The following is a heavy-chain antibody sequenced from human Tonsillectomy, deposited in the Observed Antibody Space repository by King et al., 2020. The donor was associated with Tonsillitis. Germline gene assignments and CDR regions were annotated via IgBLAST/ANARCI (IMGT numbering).Heavy chain of an antibody. J-gene: IGHJ4*02. V-gene: IGHV1-69*01. Sequence: QLVQSGAEVKKPGSSVKVSCMASGGTFSSYAISWVRQAPGQGLEWMGGIIPIFGTANYAQKFQGRVTITADESTSTAYMELSSLRSEDTAVYYCARDRWPYYYDSSGYYQSFDYWGQGTLVTVSS. CDR2: IIPIFGTA. D-gene: IGHD3-22*01. CDR1: GGTFSSYA. CDR3: ARDRWPYYYDSSGYYQSFDY.